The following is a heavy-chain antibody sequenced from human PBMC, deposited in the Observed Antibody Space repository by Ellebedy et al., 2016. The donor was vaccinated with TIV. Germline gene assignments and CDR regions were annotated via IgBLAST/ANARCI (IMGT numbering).Heavy chain of an antibody. J-gene: IGHJ4*02. CDR1: GFTFSSYA. V-gene: IGHV3-23*01. Sequence: GGSLRLXXAASGFTFSSYAMSWVRQAPGKGLEWVSAISGSGGSTYYADSVKGRFTISRDNSKNTLYLQMNSLRAEDTAVYYCAKDVEVVAARLFDYWGQGTLVTVSS. CDR3: AKDVEVVAARLFDY. D-gene: IGHD6-6*01. CDR2: ISGSGGST.